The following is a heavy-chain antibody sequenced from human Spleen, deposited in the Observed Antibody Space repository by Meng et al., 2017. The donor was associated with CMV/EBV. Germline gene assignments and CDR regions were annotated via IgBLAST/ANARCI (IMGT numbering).Heavy chain of an antibody. Sequence: GESLKISCAASGFIFSDHYMDWVRQAPGKGLEWVGRSRNKANRYTTEYAASVKGRFTISRDESKNSLYLQMNSLKIDDTAVYYCTTENTWHDGPFESWGQGTRVTVSS. CDR3: TTENTWHDGPFES. CDR1: GFIFSDHY. V-gene: IGHV3-72*01. CDR2: SRNKANRYTT. D-gene: IGHD1-20*01. J-gene: IGHJ4*01.